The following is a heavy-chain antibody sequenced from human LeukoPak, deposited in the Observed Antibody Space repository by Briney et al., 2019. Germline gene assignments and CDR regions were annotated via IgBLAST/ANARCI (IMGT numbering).Heavy chain of an antibody. CDR1: GGSISSYY. CDR3: AREPGFDSSGYLNWFDP. CDR2: ISYSRST. D-gene: IGHD3-22*01. J-gene: IGHJ5*02. V-gene: IGHV4-59*01. Sequence: PSETLSLTCTVSGGSISSYYWSWIRQPPGKGLEWIACISYSRSTKYNPSLTSRVPISVDTPKNQLSLKLSSVTAADTAVYYCAREPGFDSSGYLNWFDPWGQGTLVTVSS.